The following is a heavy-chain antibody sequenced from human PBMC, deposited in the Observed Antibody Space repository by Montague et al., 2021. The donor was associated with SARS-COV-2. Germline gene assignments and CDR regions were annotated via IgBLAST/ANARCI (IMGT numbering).Heavy chain of an antibody. V-gene: IGHV5-10-1*01. CDR1: GYDFTTYW. D-gene: IGHD2-21*02. J-gene: IGHJ4*02. Sequence: QSGAEVKKSGESLRISCRASGYDFTTYWISWVRQMPGKGLEWIGRINPADSRADYGPSFQGQVTMSVDRSITTAYLQWSSLKASDTAIYYCARSQRCGSDCYLAYWGQGSLVTVSS. CDR3: ARSQRCGSDCYLAY. CDR2: INPADSRA.